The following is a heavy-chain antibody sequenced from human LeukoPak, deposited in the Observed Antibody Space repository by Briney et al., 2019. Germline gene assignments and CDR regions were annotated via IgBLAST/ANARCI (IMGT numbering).Heavy chain of an antibody. V-gene: IGHV4-30-4*01. Sequence: SETLSLTCTVSGGSISSGDYYWSWIRQPPGKGLEWIGYIYYSGSTYYNPSLKSRVTISVDTSKNQFSLKLSSVTAADTAVYYCARAPYCYGSGTRGDAFDIWGQGTMVTVSS. J-gene: IGHJ3*02. D-gene: IGHD3-10*01. CDR3: ARAPYCYGSGTRGDAFDI. CDR2: IYYSGST. CDR1: GGSISSGDYY.